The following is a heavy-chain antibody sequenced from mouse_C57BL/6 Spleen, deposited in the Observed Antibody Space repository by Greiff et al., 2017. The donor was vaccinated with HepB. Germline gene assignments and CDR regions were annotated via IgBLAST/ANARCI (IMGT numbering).Heavy chain of an antibody. D-gene: IGHD1-1*01. V-gene: IGHV1-52*01. CDR3: ARHYYGSSYDYFDY. CDR2: IDPSDSET. CDR1: GYTFTSYW. Sequence: VQLQQSGAELVRPGSSVKLSCKASGYTFTSYWMHWVKQRPIQGLEWIGNIDPSDSETHYNQKFKDKATLTVDISSSTAYMQLSSLTSEDSAVYYCARHYYGSSYDYFDYWGQGTTLTVSS. J-gene: IGHJ2*01.